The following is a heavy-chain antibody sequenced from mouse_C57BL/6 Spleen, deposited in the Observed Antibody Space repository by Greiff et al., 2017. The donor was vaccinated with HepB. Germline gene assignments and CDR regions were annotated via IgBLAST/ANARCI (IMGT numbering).Heavy chain of an antibody. J-gene: IGHJ3*01. CDR1: GFTFSSYA. CDR2: ISDGGSYT. CDR3: AREGDDYEGGFFAY. D-gene: IGHD2-4*01. Sequence: DVMLVESGGGLVKPGGSLKLSCAASGFTFSSYAMSWVRQTPEKRLEWVATISDGGSYTYYPDNVKGRFTISRDNAKNNLYLQMSHLKSEDTAMYYCAREGDDYEGGFFAYWGQGTLVTVSA. V-gene: IGHV5-4*01.